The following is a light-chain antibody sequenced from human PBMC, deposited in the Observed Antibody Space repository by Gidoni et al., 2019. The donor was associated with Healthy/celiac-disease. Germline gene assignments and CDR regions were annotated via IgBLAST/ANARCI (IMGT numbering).Light chain of an antibody. Sequence: QSVLTQPPSVSGAPGQRVTLSCTGSSSNIGAGYAVHWYQQLPGTAPKLLIYGNSNRPSGVPDRFSGSKSGTSASLAITGLQAEDEADYYCQSYDSSLSGHVVFGGGTKLTVL. CDR1: SSNIGAGYA. CDR2: GNS. CDR3: QSYDSSLSGHVV. V-gene: IGLV1-40*01. J-gene: IGLJ2*01.